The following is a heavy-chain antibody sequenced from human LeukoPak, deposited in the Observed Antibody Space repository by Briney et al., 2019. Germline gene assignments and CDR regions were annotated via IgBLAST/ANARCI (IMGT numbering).Heavy chain of an antibody. CDR3: ARGGYDFWVN. D-gene: IGHD3-3*01. J-gene: IGHJ4*02. Sequence: KPSETLSLTCIVSGGSVSSGSNYWSWIRQPPGKGLEWIGYIYYGGSTYYNPSLKSRVTISVDTSKNQFSLKLSSVTAADTAVYYCARGGYDFWVNWGQGTLVTVSS. V-gene: IGHV4-30-4*08. CDR2: IYYGGST. CDR1: GGSVSSGSNY.